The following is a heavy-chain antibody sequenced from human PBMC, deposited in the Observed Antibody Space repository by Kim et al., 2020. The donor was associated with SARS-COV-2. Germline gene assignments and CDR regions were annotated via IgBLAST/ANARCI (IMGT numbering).Heavy chain of an antibody. J-gene: IGHJ4*02. Sequence: GGSLRLSCAASGFTFSSYGMHWVRQAPGKGLEWVAVISYDGSNKYYADSVKGRFTISRDNSKNTLYLQMNSLRAEDTAVYYCAKNSGNRAAGGYWGQGTLVTVSS. CDR2: ISYDGSNK. CDR3: AKNSGNRAAGGY. CDR1: GFTFSSYG. V-gene: IGHV3-30*18. D-gene: IGHD1-26*01.